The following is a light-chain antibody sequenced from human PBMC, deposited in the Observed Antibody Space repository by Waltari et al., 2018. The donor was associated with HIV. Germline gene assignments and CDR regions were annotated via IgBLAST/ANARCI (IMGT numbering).Light chain of an antibody. J-gene: IGLJ1*01. V-gene: IGLV1-44*01. CDR1: SSNIGGNT. Sequence: QSVLTQPPSASGTPGQRVTISCSGSSSNIGGNTGNWYQQLPGTAPKLLIYSDNQRPSGVPDRFAGSKSGTSASLAISGLQSEDEADYYCAAWDDSLNGYVFGPGTKVTVL. CDR2: SDN. CDR3: AAWDDSLNGYV.